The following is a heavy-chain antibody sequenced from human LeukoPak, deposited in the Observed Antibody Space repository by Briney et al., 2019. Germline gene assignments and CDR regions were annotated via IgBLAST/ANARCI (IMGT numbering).Heavy chain of an antibody. D-gene: IGHD2-15*01. CDR1: RFTLSSYK. CDR3: ARESGSGEFDY. CDR2: ISSSSSYI. J-gene: IGHJ4*02. Sequence: PGGSLRLSCAASRFTLSSYKVNWVRQAPGKGLEWVSSISSSSSYIYYADSVKGRFTISRDNARNSLYLQMNSLRAEDTAVYYCARESGSGEFDYWGQGTLVTVSS. V-gene: IGHV3-21*01.